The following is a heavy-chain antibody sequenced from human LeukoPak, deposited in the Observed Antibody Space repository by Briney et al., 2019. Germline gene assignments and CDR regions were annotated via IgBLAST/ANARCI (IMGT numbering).Heavy chain of an antibody. CDR2: INNSGST. Sequence: SETLSLTCAVYGGSFSGYYWSWIRQPPGKGLEWVGEINNSGSTNYNPSLKRRVTISVDTSKHQFSLKLSSVTAADTAVYYCARGNDYVWGSYRYRGTFDYWGQGTLVTVSS. CDR3: ARGNDYVWGSYRYRGTFDY. D-gene: IGHD3-16*02. CDR1: GGSFSGYY. V-gene: IGHV4-34*01. J-gene: IGHJ4*02.